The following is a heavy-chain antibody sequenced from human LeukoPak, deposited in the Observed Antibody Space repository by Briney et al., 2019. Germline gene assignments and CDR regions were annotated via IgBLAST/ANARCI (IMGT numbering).Heavy chain of an antibody. CDR3: ARVSRFYYYMDV. V-gene: IGHV1-69*05. Sequence: SVKVSCEASGGTFSSYAISWVRQAPGQGLEWMGRIIPIFGTANYARKFQGRVTITTDESTSTAYMELSSLRSEDTAVYYCARVSRFYYYMDVWGKGTTVTVSS. D-gene: IGHD3-3*01. J-gene: IGHJ6*03. CDR1: GGTFSSYA. CDR2: IIPIFGTA.